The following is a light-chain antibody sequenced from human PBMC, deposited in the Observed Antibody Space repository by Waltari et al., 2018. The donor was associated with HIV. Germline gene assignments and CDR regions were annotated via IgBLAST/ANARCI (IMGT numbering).Light chain of an antibody. CDR1: SSDVGTYNL. CDR3: CSYAGSTNWV. V-gene: IGLV2-23*02. Sequence: QSALTQPASVSGSPGQSITISCTGTSSDVGTYNLVSWYQQRPGKAPKLIISEVSQRPAGVSNHFSGSESANTASLTISGLQAEDEADYYCCSYAGSTNWVFGGGTKLTVL. J-gene: IGLJ3*02. CDR2: EVS.